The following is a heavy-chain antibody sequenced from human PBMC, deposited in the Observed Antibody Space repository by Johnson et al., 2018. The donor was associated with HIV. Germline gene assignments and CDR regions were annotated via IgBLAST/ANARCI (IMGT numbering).Heavy chain of an antibody. CDR3: ARRVEGRRSANDAFDI. CDR1: GFTFSSYA. V-gene: IGHV3-23*04. Sequence: EVQLVESGGGLIQPGGSLRLSCAASGFTFSSYAMSWVRQAPGKGLEWVSAISGSGGSTYYADSVKGRFTISRDNSKNTLYLQMNSLRAEDTAVYYCARRVEGRRSANDAFDIWGQGTMVTVSS. CDR2: ISGSGGST. J-gene: IGHJ3*02. D-gene: IGHD1-1*01.